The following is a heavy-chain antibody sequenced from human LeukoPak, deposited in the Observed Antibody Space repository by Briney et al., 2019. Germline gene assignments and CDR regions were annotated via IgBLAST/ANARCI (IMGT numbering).Heavy chain of an antibody. D-gene: IGHD6-19*01. CDR2: ISGSGSAT. CDR3: ARERIAMAGTGRYYFDY. CDR1: GFTFSSYS. J-gene: IGHJ4*02. V-gene: IGHV3-48*02. Sequence: GGSLRLSCAASGFTFSSYSMNWVRQAPGKGLEWASYISGSGSATSYADSVEGRFTISRDNAKNSLYLQMNSLRDEDTAVYYCARERIAMAGTGRYYFDYWGQGTLVAVSS.